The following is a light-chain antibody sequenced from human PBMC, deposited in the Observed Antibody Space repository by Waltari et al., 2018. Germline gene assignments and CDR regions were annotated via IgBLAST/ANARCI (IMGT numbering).Light chain of an antibody. CDR3: QAWDSVVV. CDR1: KLGDKY. J-gene: IGLJ2*01. Sequence: SYELTQPPSVSVSPGQTASITCSGDKLGDKYACWYQQKPGQSPVLVIYQDSKWPSGIPGRFSGSNSGNTATLTISGTQAMDEADYYGQAWDSVVVFGGGTKLTVL. CDR2: QDS. V-gene: IGLV3-1*01.